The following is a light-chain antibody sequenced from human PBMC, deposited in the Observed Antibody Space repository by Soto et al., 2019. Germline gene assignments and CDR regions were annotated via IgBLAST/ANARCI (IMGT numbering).Light chain of an antibody. CDR1: QGINNY. CDR2: GAS. CDR3: LQATHWPHT. Sequence: DIQMTQSPSSLSASVGDRVTITCRASQGINNYLAWYQQKPGRVPQLLIYGASTFHSGVPSRFSGSGSGTDFTLTISSLQPEDVGVYYCLQATHWPHTFGQGTKVDIK. J-gene: IGKJ2*01. V-gene: IGKV1-27*01.